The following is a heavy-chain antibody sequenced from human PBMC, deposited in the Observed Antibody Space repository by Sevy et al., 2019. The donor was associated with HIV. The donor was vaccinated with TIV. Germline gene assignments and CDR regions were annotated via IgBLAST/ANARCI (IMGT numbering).Heavy chain of an antibody. CDR1: GFTVSDNY. CDR3: VREDLVLGKDNYYGMDV. J-gene: IGHJ6*02. D-gene: IGHD2-15*01. V-gene: IGHV3-53*01. CDR2: IYIAGRT. Sequence: GGSLRLSCAVSGFTVSDNYMNWVRQAPGKGLEWVSIIYIAGRTYYADSVRGRFTISRDKAKNTLYLQMNSLRVEDTAVYYCVREDLVLGKDNYYGMDVWGQGTTVTVSS.